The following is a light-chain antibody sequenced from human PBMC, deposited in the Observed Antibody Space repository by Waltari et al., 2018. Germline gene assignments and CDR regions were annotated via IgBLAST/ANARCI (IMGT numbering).Light chain of an antibody. CDR2: DAS. CDR1: QDISNY. V-gene: IGKV1-33*01. CDR3: QQYDNLPPFT. J-gene: IGKJ3*01. Sequence: DIQMTQSPSSLSASVGDRVTITCQASQDISNYLNWYQQKPVKPPKLLIYDASNLETGVPSRFSGSESGTDFTFTISSLQPEDIATYYCQQYDNLPPFTFGPGTKVDI.